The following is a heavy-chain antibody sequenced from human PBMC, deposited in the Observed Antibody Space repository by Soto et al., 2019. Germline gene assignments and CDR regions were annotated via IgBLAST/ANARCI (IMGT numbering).Heavy chain of an antibody. D-gene: IGHD2-2*01. CDR3: AKDQGYQLWPPYAFDI. CDR1: GFTFSSYA. CDR2: ISGSGGST. Sequence: GGSLRLSCAASGFTFSSYAMSWVRQDPGKGLEWVSAISGSGGSTYYADSVKGRFTISRDNSKNTLYLQMNSLRAEDTAVYYWAKDQGYQLWPPYAFDIWGQGTMVTVSS. V-gene: IGHV3-23*01. J-gene: IGHJ3*02.